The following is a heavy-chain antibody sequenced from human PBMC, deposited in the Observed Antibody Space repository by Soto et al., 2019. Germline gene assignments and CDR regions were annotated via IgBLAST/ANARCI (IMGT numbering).Heavy chain of an antibody. CDR1: GFTFSNFA. CDR3: AKDNQGAASDY. V-gene: IGHV3-23*01. D-gene: IGHD6-13*01. CDR2: ISGSGGGT. Sequence: EVQLLESGGGLVQPGGSLRLSCAASGFTFSNFAMSWVRQAPGKGLEWVSAISGSGGGTDYADSVKGRFTISRDNSKNRLYLQINSLRAEDTAVYYCAKDNQGAASDYWGQGTLVTVSS. J-gene: IGHJ4*02.